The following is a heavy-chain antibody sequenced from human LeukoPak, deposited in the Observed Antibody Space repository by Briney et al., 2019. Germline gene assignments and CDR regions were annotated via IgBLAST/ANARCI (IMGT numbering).Heavy chain of an antibody. J-gene: IGHJ5*02. Sequence: ASVKVSCKASGYTFTSYDINWVRQATGQGPEWMGWMNPNSGNTGYAPNFQGRVTMTRDTSMSTAYMELSSLRSGDTAVYYCTRGLVARFDPWGQGTLVTVSS. CDR1: GYTFTSYD. V-gene: IGHV1-8*01. CDR3: TRGLVARFDP. CDR2: MNPNSGNT. D-gene: IGHD5-12*01.